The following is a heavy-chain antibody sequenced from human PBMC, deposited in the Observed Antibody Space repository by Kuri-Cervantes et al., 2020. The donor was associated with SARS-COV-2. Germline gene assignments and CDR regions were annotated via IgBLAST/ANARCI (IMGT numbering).Heavy chain of an antibody. CDR3: ARDPPSPYCSGGSCRTDV. CDR1: GLTFSTFA. J-gene: IGHJ6*02. V-gene: IGHV3-21*01. D-gene: IGHD2-15*01. CDR2: ISSSSSYI. Sequence: GESLKISCAASGLTFSTFAMGWVRQAPGKGLEWVSSISSSSSYIYYADSVKGRFTISRDNAKNLLYLQMNSLRAEDTAVYYCARDPPSPYCSGGSCRTDVWGQGTTVTVSS.